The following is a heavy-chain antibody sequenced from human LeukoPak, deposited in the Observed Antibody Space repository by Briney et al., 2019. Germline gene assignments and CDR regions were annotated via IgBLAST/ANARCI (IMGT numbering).Heavy chain of an antibody. CDR2: IFYSGGS. Sequence: SGTLTLTCTVSGGSISSYYWTWIRQPPGKGLEWIGYIFYSGGSNYNPSLKSRVTISVDTSKNHFSLKLSSVTATDTAVYYCARLGSTFDIWGQGTMVTVSS. CDR1: GGSISSYY. V-gene: IGHV4-59*08. CDR3: ARLGSTFDI. D-gene: IGHD2-2*01. J-gene: IGHJ3*02.